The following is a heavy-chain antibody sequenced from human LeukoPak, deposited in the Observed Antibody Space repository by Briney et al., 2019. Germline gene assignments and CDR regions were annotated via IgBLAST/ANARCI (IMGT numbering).Heavy chain of an antibody. Sequence: GGSLRPSCAASGFTFSTYAMAWVRQAPGKGLEWVSSVSDGGSDTYYADSVKGRFTISRDNSRNTLFQQMHSLRAEDTAAYYCVKRPSESCTSGGCYFDSWGQGTLVTVSS. CDR2: VSDGGSDT. CDR3: VKRPSESCTSGGCYFDS. J-gene: IGHJ4*02. D-gene: IGHD2-8*01. CDR1: GFTFSTYA. V-gene: IGHV3-23*01.